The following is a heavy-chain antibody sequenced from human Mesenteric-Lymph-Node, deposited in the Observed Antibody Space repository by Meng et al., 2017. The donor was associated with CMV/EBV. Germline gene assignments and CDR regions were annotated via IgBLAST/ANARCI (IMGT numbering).Heavy chain of an antibody. CDR3: ARGGYSSNVDYYYGMDV. V-gene: IGHV3-30*02. Sequence: GGSLRLSCVASGFTFSNYAMHWARQAPGKGLEWVSFIRFDGSDQYYADSVKGRFTISRDNSKNTLYLQMNSLRAEDTAVYYCARGGYSSNVDYYYGMDVWGQGTTVTVSS. D-gene: IGHD6-13*01. CDR1: GFTFSNYA. J-gene: IGHJ6*02. CDR2: IRFDGSDQ.